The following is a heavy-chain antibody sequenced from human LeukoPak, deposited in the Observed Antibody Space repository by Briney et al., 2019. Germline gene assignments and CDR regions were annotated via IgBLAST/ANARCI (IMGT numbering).Heavy chain of an antibody. CDR1: GFTFSSYA. V-gene: IGHV3-23*01. CDR3: AKDNDSSGYYDY. CDR2: TSGSGGST. Sequence: GGSLRLSCAASGFTFSSYAMSWVRQAPGKGLEWVSATSGSGGSTYYADSVKGRFTISRDNSKNTLYLQMNSLRAEDTAVYYCAKDNDSSGYYDYWGQGTLVTVSS. J-gene: IGHJ4*02. D-gene: IGHD3-22*01.